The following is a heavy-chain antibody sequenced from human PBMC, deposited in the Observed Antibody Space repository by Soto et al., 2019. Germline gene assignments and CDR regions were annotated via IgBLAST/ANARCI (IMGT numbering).Heavy chain of an antibody. D-gene: IGHD6-6*01. Sequence: ASVKVSCKASGYTFTGYYMHWVRQAPGQGLEWMGWINPNSGGTNYAQKFQGRVTMTRDTSISTAYMELSRLRSEDTAVYYCAKERGYSSSSMWFDPWGQGTLVTVSS. CDR1: GYTFTGYY. V-gene: IGHV1-2*02. J-gene: IGHJ5*02. CDR3: AKERGYSSSSMWFDP. CDR2: INPNSGGT.